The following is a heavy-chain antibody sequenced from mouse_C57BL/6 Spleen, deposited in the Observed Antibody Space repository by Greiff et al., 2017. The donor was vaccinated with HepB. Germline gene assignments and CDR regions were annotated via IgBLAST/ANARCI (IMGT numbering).Heavy chain of an antibody. Sequence: EMQLQQSGPVLVKPGASVKMSCKASGYTFTDYYMNWVKQSHGKSLEWIGVINPYNGGTSYNQKFKGKATLTVDKSSSTAYMELNSLTSEDSAVYYCASDYDGRDAMDYWGQGTSVTVSS. J-gene: IGHJ4*01. CDR3: ASDYDGRDAMDY. CDR2: INPYNGGT. D-gene: IGHD2-4*01. V-gene: IGHV1-19*01. CDR1: GYTFTDYY.